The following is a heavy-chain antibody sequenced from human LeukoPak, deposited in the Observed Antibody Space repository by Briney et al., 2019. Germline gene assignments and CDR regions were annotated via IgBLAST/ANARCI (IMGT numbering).Heavy chain of an antibody. J-gene: IGHJ6*02. CDR2: IHSTGNS. CDR1: GGSIRGIDLV. CDR3: EKIIHLDV. Sequence: SETLSRTSTVSGGSIRGIDLVWGCIRQLPGKGLEWIRNIHSTGNSFCNPSLKSRVAISVETSKNQFSLRVSSGAAADTAADYCEKIIHLDVWGHGTTVTVSS. D-gene: IGHD3-10*01. V-gene: IGHV4-39*01.